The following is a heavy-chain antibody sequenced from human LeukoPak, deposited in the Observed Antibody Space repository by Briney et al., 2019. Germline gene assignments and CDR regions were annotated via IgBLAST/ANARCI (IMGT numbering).Heavy chain of an antibody. CDR2: IYPSGNT. V-gene: IGHV4-4*07. D-gene: IGHD3-22*01. Sequence: TSETLSLTCTVSRGSTSTYYWSWIRQPAGKGLEWIGRIYPSGNTNFNPSLMSRVTMSIDTSKNQFSLKLSSVTAADTAVYYCARRRITMIVARYYYYMDVWGKGTTVTISS. CDR1: RGSTSTYY. J-gene: IGHJ6*03. CDR3: ARRRITMIVARYYYYMDV.